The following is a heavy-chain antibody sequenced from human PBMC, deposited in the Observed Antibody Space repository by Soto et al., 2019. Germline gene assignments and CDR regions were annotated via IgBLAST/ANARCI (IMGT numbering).Heavy chain of an antibody. V-gene: IGHV1-46*01. D-gene: IGHD2-21*01. CDR3: ARVTVISYYYYYGMDV. Sequence: ASVKVSCKASGYTFTSYYMHWVRQAPGQGLEWMGIINPSGGSTSYAQKFQGRVTMTRDTSTSTVYMELSSLRSEETAVYYCARVTVISYYYYYGMDVWGQGTTVTVSS. CDR1: GYTFTSYY. J-gene: IGHJ6*02. CDR2: INPSGGST.